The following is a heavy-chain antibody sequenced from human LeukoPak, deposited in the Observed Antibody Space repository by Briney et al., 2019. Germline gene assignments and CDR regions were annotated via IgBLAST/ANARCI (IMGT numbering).Heavy chain of an antibody. V-gene: IGHV3-30*02. Sequence: PGGSLRLSCAASGFTFSSYGMHWVRQAPGKGLEWVAFIRYDGSNKYYADSVKGRFTISRDNSKNTLYLQMNSLRAEDTAVYYCVKDLTESGYEITYFDYWGQGTLVTVSS. CDR3: VKDLTESGYEITYFDY. CDR1: GFTFSSYG. CDR2: IRYDGSNK. D-gene: IGHD3-3*01. J-gene: IGHJ4*02.